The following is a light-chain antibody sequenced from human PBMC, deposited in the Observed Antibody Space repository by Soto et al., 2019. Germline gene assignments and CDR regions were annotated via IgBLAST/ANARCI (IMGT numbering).Light chain of an antibody. V-gene: IGKV3-20*01. CDR2: GAS. CDR3: QQYGSSPPFT. J-gene: IGKJ2*01. Sequence: EIVLTQSPGTLSLSPGERATLSCRASQSVSSTYLAWYQHNPGQAPRLLISGASTRATGIPERFSGSGSGTDFSLTICRLEPEDFAVYYCQQYGSSPPFTFGQGTKLEIK. CDR1: QSVSSTY.